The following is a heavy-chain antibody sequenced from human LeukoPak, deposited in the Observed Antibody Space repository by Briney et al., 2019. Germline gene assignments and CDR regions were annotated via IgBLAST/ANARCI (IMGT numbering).Heavy chain of an antibody. CDR2: ISGSGGST. J-gene: IGHJ4*02. CDR3: AKERRWLQFFDY. Sequence: GGSLRLSCAVSGFTFSSYAMSWVRQAPGKGLEWVSAISGSGGSTYYADSVKGRFTISRDKSKNTLYLQMNSLRAEDTAVYYCAKERRWLQFFDYWGQGTLVTVSS. V-gene: IGHV3-23*01. D-gene: IGHD5-24*01. CDR1: GFTFSSYA.